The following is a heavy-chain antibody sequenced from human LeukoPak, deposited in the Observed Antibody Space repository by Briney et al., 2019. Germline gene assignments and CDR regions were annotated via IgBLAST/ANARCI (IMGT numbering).Heavy chain of an antibody. V-gene: IGHV3-48*02. CDR1: GFTFSSYT. CDR3: VRDTLNNGETVDF. J-gene: IGHJ4*02. Sequence: GGSLRLSCSASGFTFSSYTMHWVRQPPGKGLEWISFISSTGSTIHYADSLKGRFTISRDNAQNSVYLQMNSLRDEDSGVYYCVRDTLNNGETVDFWGRGTLVTVSS. CDR2: ISSTGSTI. D-gene: IGHD1/OR15-1a*01.